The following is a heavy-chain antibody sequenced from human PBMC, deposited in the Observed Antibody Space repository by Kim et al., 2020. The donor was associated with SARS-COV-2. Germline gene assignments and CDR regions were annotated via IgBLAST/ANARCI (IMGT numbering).Heavy chain of an antibody. D-gene: IGHD3-10*01. CDR3: ARKGNRGPRGHYFDY. J-gene: IGHJ4*02. CDR2: INHSGST. Sequence: SETLSLTCAVYGGSFSGYYWSWIRQPPGKGLEWIGEINHSGSTNYNPSLKSRVTISVDTSKNQFSLKLSSVTAADTAVYYCARKGNRGPRGHYFDYWGQGTLVTVSS. CDR1: GGSFSGYY. V-gene: IGHV4-34*01.